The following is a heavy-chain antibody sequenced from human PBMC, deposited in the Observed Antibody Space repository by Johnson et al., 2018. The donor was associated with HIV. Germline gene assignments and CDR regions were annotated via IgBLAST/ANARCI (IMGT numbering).Heavy chain of an antibody. V-gene: IGHV3-21*04. D-gene: IGHD2-2*01. J-gene: IGHJ3*02. CDR3: ARGLQSMTVVVTRGAFDI. Sequence: VQLVESGGGVVQPGGSLRLSCAASGFTVSSNYMSWVRQAPGKGLEWVSGISWNSDNIAYADSVKGRFTISRDNAKNSLYMEMNSLRVEDTAVYYCARGLQSMTVVVTRGAFDIWGQGTMVTVSS. CDR2: ISWNSDNI. CDR1: GFTVSSNY.